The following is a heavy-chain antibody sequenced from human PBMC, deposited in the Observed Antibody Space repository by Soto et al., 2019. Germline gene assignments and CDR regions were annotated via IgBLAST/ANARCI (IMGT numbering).Heavy chain of an antibody. CDR3: AKDTTWIQLWLDY. D-gene: IGHD5-18*01. CDR2: ISGSGGST. V-gene: IGHV3-23*01. Sequence: PGGSLRLSCATSGFTFSTYAMSWVRQAPGKGLEWVSAISGSGGSTFYADSVKGRFTISRDNSKNTLYLQMNSLRAEDTAVYYCAKDTTWIQLWLDYWGQGTLVTVSS. CDR1: GFTFSTYA. J-gene: IGHJ4*02.